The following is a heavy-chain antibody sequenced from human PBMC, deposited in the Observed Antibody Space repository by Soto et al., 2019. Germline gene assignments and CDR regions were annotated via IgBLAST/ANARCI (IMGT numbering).Heavy chain of an antibody. J-gene: IGHJ6*02. Sequence: EVQLLESGGDLLQPGGSLRLSCAASGFTFSSYAMSWVRQAPGKGLAWVSVISGSGGSTDYADSVKGRFTVSRDNSKNTLYLQVNSLRAEDTAVYYCAKERVTAAISYYYYGMEVWGQGTTVTVSS. CDR2: ISGSGGST. CDR1: GFTFSSYA. CDR3: AKERVTAAISYYYYGMEV. D-gene: IGHD2-2*01. V-gene: IGHV3-23*01.